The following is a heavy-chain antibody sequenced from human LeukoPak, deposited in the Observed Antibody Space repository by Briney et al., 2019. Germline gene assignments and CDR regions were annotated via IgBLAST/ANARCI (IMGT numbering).Heavy chain of an antibody. Sequence: SETLSLTCTASGGSISSYYWSWIRQPPGKGLEWIGYIYYSGSTNYNPSLKSRVTISVDTSKNQFSLKLSSVTAADTAVYYCAREGFGDGYNMAWYFDLWGRGTLVTVSS. D-gene: IGHD5-24*01. CDR2: IYYSGST. CDR3: AREGFGDGYNMAWYFDL. V-gene: IGHV4-59*01. CDR1: GGSISSYY. J-gene: IGHJ2*01.